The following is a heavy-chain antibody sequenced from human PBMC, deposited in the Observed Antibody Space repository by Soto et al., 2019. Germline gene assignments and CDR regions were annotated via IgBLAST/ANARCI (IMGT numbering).Heavy chain of an antibody. CDR2: ISGYNGNT. V-gene: IGHV1-18*04. D-gene: IGHD3-10*01. CDR3: APELYGDGTYLLY. CDR1: GYSFTSHG. Sequence: QVQLVQSGAEVKKPGASVKVSCKASGYSFTSHGITWVRQAPGQGLEWMGWISGYNGNTTYAENFQGRVTMTTDTPSSTIYIEDMSWRSDDTAVYYCAPELYGDGTYLLYWGQGTLVAVSS. J-gene: IGHJ4*02.